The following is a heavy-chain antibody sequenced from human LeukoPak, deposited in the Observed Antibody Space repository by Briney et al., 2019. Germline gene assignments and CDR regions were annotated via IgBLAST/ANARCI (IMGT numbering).Heavy chain of an antibody. CDR1: GGSFSGYY. CDR2: INHSGST. V-gene: IGHV4-34*01. CDR3: ARDLSARSTVYFDY. D-gene: IGHD6-6*01. Sequence: PSETLSLTCAVYGGSFSGYYWSWIRQPPGKGLEWIGEINHSGSTNYNPSLKSRVTISVDTSKNQFSLKLSSVTAADTAVYYCARDLSARSTVYFDYWGQGTLVTVSS. J-gene: IGHJ4*02.